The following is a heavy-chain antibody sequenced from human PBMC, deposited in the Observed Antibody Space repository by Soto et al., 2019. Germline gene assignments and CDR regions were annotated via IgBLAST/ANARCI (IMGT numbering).Heavy chain of an antibody. CDR3: AKGRRPNYYYYGMDV. V-gene: IGHV3-30*18. Sequence: GGSLRLSCAASGFTFSSYGMHWVRQAPGKGLEWVAVISYDGSNKYYADSVKGRFTISRDNSKNTLYLQMNSLRAEDTAVYYCAKGRRPNYYYYGMDVWGQGTTVTVSS. CDR2: ISYDGSNK. J-gene: IGHJ6*02. CDR1: GFTFSSYG.